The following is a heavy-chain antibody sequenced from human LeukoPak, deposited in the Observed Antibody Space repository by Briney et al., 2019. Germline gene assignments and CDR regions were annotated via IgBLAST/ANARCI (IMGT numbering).Heavy chain of an antibody. CDR3: ATVLRISHAFDI. CDR1: GFAVSSTY. J-gene: IGHJ3*02. D-gene: IGHD2-8*01. CDR2: TYPGGTT. Sequence: GGSLTLSRAASGFAVSSTYMTWVRQAPGKGLEWVSVTYPGGTTYYTDSVRGRFTVSTHNSQSTLYLQMKSLRAEDTAIYYCATVLRISHAFDIWGQGTMVTVSS. V-gene: IGHV3-53*04.